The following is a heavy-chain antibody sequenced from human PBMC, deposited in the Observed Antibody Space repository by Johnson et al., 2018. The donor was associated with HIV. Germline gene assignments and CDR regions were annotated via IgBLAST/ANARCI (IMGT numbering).Heavy chain of an antibody. V-gene: IGHV3-66*01. Sequence: VQLVESGGGVVQPGRSLRLSCAASGFSFGTYAMHWVRQAPGKGLEWVAVIYSGGSTYYADSVKARFTISRDNSKNTLYLQMNSLRAEDTAVYYCAREGAWEVRPGAFDIWGQGTMVTVSS. CDR2: IYSGGST. D-gene: IGHD1-26*01. J-gene: IGHJ3*02. CDR3: AREGAWEVRPGAFDI. CDR1: GFSFGTYA.